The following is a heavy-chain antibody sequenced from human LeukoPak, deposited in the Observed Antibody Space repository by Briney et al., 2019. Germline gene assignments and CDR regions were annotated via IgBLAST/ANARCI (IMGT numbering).Heavy chain of an antibody. D-gene: IGHD1-26*01. CDR3: ARGRGWVGATYFDY. CDR1: GGSISSYY. CDR2: INHSGST. V-gene: IGHV4-34*01. Sequence: PSETLSLTCTVSGGSISSYYWSWIRQPPGKGLEWIGEINHSGSTNYNPSLKSRVTISVDTSKNQFSLKLSSVTAADTAVYYCARGRGWVGATYFDYWGQGTLVTVSS. J-gene: IGHJ4*02.